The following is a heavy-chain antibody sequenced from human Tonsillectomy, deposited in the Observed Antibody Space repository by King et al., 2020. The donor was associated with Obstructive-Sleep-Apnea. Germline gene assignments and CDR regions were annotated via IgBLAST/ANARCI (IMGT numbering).Heavy chain of an antibody. V-gene: IGHV4-4*02. CDR1: GGSMSSNDW. CDR2: IHHSGSI. Sequence: QLQESGPGLVKPSGTLSLTCVVSGGSMSSNDWCSWVRQPPGKGLEWIGAIHHSGSIRANPSLRGLVDISMDGSKYQYSLKLSSVTAADSAVYYCARRLGYFRNWFDSWGQGTLVTVSS. CDR3: ARRLGYFRNWFDS. J-gene: IGHJ5*01. D-gene: IGHD1-26*01.